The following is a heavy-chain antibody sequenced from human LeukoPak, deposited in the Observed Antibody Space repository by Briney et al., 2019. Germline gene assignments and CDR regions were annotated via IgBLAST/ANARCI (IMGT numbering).Heavy chain of an antibody. Sequence: GGSLRLSCAASGFTFSSYAMSCVRQAPGKGLEWVSAISGSGGSTYYADSVKGRFTISRDNSKNTLYLQMNSLRAEDTAVYYCAKASGYPTSAKYHFQHWGQGTPVTVSS. V-gene: IGHV3-23*01. CDR3: AKASGYPTSAKYHFQH. CDR1: GFTFSSYA. J-gene: IGHJ1*01. CDR2: ISGSGGST. D-gene: IGHD3-22*01.